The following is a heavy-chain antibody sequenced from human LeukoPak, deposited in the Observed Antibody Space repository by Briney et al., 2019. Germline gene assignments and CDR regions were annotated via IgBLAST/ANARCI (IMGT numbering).Heavy chain of an antibody. Sequence: PSETLSLTCTVSGYSISSGYYWGWLRQPPGKVLEWIGSNYHSGNTYYNPSLKSRVTISVDTSKNQFSLKLSSVTAADTAVYYCARGVAGGYWYYYYYYMDVWGKGTTVTVSS. V-gene: IGHV4-38-2*02. CDR3: ARGVAGGYWYYYYYYMDV. J-gene: IGHJ6*03. CDR1: GYSISSGYY. CDR2: NYHSGNT. D-gene: IGHD3-22*01.